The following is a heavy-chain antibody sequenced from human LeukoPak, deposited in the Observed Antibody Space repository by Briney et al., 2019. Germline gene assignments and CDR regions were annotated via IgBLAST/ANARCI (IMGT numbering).Heavy chain of an antibody. CDR3: ARGMSMGPSAYYFDY. V-gene: IGHV4-31*03. Sequence: SQTLSLTCTVSGGSISSGGYYWSWIRQHPGKGLEWIGYIYYSGSTYYNPSLKSRVTISVDTSKNQFSLKLSSVTAADTAVYYCARGMSMGPSAYYFDYWGRGTLVTVSS. CDR2: IYYSGST. J-gene: IGHJ4*02. CDR1: GGSISSGGYY. D-gene: IGHD2/OR15-2a*01.